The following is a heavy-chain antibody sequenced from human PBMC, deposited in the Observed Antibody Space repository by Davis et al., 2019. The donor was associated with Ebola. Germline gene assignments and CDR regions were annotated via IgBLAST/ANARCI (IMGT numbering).Heavy chain of an antibody. CDR1: GFTFSSYA. J-gene: IGHJ6*02. CDR3: ARGIWFGELLGMDV. D-gene: IGHD3-10*01. V-gene: IGHV3-23*01. CDR2: ISGSGGST. Sequence: GESLKISCAASGFTFSSYAMSWVRQAPGKGLEWVSAISGSGGSTYYADSVKGRFTISRDNAKNSLYLQMNSLRAEDTAVYYCARGIWFGELLGMDVWGQGTTVTVSS.